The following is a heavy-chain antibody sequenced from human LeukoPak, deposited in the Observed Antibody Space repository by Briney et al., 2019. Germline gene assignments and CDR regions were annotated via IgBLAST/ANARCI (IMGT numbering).Heavy chain of an antibody. CDR2: ISAYNGNT. J-gene: IGHJ4*02. Sequence: ASVKVSCKASGYTFTSYGISWVRQAPGQGLEWMGWISAYNGNTNYAQKLQGRVTMTTDTSTSTAYMELRSLRSDDTAVYYCARISVVPAAMGLKKAGDYWGQGTLVTVSS. CDR3: ARISVVPAAMGLKKAGDY. D-gene: IGHD2-2*01. CDR1: GYTFTSYG. V-gene: IGHV1-18*01.